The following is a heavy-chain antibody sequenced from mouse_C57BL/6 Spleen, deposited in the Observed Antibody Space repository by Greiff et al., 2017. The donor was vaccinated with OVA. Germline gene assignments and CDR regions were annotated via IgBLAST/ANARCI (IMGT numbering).Heavy chain of an antibody. V-gene: IGHV1-82*01. J-gene: IGHJ1*03. Sequence: VQLQQSGPELVKPGASVKISCKASGYAFSSSWMNWVKQRPGKGLEWIGRIYPGDGDTNYNGKFKGKATLTADKPSSTAYMQLSSLTSEDSAVYFCAIRDIYGYFGVWGTGTTVTVSS. CDR1: GYAFSSSW. CDR3: AIRDIYGYFGV. CDR2: IYPGDGDT.